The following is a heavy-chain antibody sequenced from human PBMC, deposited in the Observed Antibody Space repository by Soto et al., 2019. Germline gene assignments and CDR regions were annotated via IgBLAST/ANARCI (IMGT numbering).Heavy chain of an antibody. CDR3: ARDVPLIAAAGDAFDI. V-gene: IGHV3-48*02. Sequence: GGSLRLSCAASGFTFSSYSMNWVRQAPGKGLEWVSYISSSSSTIYYADSVKGRFTISRDNAKNSLYLQMNSLRDEDTAVYYCARDVPLIAAAGDAFDIWGQGTMVTVSS. D-gene: IGHD6-13*01. CDR2: ISSSSSTI. J-gene: IGHJ3*02. CDR1: GFTFSSYS.